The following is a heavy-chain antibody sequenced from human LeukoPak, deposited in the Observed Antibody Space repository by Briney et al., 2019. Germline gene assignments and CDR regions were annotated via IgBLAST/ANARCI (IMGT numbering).Heavy chain of an antibody. J-gene: IGHJ4*02. CDR3: AKSVRIVVVPAATPPLDY. D-gene: IGHD2-2*01. V-gene: IGHV3-23*01. Sequence: GESLRLSCAASGFTFSGYAMSWVRQAPGKGLEWVSAISGSGGSTYYADSVKGRFTISRDNSKNTLYLQMNSLRAEDTAVYYCAKSVRIVVVPAATPPLDYWGQGTLVTVSS. CDR2: ISGSGGST. CDR1: GFTFSGYA.